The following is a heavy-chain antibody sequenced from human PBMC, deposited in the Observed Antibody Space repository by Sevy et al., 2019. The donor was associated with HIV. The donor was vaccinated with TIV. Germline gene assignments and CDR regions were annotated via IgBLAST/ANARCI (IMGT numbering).Heavy chain of an antibody. Sequence: GGSLRLSCAASRFTFSSYWMSWVRQAPGKGLEWVANINQDGSEKYHLDSVKGRFTISRHNAKNSLYLQMNSLRAEASSVHFCPRVSPIYSDSGYFSALDVWGKGTTVTVSS. CDR2: INQDGSEK. J-gene: IGHJ6*04. CDR1: RFTFSSYW. V-gene: IGHV3-7*01. CDR3: PRVSPIYSDSGYFSALDV. D-gene: IGHD3-22*01.